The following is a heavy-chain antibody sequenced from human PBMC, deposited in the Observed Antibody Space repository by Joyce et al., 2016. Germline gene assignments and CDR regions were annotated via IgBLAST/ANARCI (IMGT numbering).Heavy chain of an antibody. V-gene: IGHV4-59*08. D-gene: IGHD1-1*01. Sequence: QVHLQESGPGLVRPSETLSLTCTVSGGSISTYYWSWIRQSPGKGLEWIGNIYYSGSTKYNPSLKSRVTISVDTSKNQVSLRLRSVTAADTAVYYCARSEGNEGDFDYWGQGTLITVSS. J-gene: IGHJ4*02. CDR2: IYYSGST. CDR1: GGSISTYY. CDR3: ARSEGNEGDFDY.